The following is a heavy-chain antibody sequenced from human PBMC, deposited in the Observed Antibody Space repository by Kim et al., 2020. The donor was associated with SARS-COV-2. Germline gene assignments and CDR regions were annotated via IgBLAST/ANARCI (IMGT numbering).Heavy chain of an antibody. V-gene: IGHV3-43*02. CDR1: GFTLDHSA. CDR2: ISAYGETK. J-gene: IGHJ4*02. Sequence: GGSLRLSCAGSGFTLDHSAMHWVRQPPGKGLEWVSLISAYGETKNYADSVKGRFTISIDNSKNSLYLQMSSLRSEDTALYYCVRGSGWRPRYWGQGTLVTVLS. D-gene: IGHD3-10*01. CDR3: VRGSGWRPRY.